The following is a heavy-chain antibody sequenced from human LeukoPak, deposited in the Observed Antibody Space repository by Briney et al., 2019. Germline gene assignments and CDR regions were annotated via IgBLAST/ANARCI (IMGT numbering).Heavy chain of an antibody. V-gene: IGHV3-30*02. J-gene: IGHJ4*02. CDR1: GFTFSNYG. CDR3: AKDLPAAYFDY. D-gene: IGHD2-2*01. Sequence: PGGSLRLSCAASGFTFSNYGMHWVRQAPGKGLEWVALVRSDGDIKYYADSVKGRFTISRDNSRTTLYLQMNSLRAEDTAVYHCAKDLPAAYFDYWGQGTLVTVSS. CDR2: VRSDGDIK.